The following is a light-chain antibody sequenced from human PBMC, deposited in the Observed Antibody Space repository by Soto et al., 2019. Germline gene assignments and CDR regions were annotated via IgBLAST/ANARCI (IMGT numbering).Light chain of an antibody. V-gene: IGLV4-69*01. J-gene: IGLJ2*01. CDR3: QTWGTGVV. Sequence: QSVLTQSPSASASLGASVKLTCTLSSGHSSYVIAWHQQQPEKGPRYLMKLDSGGSHTKGDGIPDRFSGSSSGAERYLTISSLQSEDEADYYCQTWGTGVVFGGGTKLTV. CDR2: LDSGGSH. CDR1: SGHSSYV.